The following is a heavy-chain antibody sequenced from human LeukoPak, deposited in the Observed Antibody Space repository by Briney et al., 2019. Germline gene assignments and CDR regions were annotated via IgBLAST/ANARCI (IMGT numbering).Heavy chain of an antibody. CDR2: VNPNTGDT. CDR1: GYTFTDYH. CDR3: AKIDISGLYYFDY. Sequence: ASVTVSFTASGYTFTDYHIHWVRQAPGQGLEWVGWVNPNTGDTNYAQKFQGRVTMTRDTSISTAYMELSRLRSDDTAVYYCAKIDISGLYYFDYWGQGTLVTVSS. V-gene: IGHV1-2*02. J-gene: IGHJ4*02. D-gene: IGHD6-19*01.